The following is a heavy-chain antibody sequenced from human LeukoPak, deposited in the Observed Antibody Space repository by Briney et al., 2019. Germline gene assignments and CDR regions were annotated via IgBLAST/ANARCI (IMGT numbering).Heavy chain of an antibody. V-gene: IGHV3-53*01. J-gene: IGHJ4*02. D-gene: IGHD3-22*01. CDR3: ARVGYDSSGYLDY. Sequence: GGSLRLSCAASGFTVSSNYMSWVRQAPGKGLEWVSVIYSGGSTYYADSVKGRFTTSRDNSKNTLYLQMNSLRAEDTAVYYCARVGYDSSGYLDYWGQGTLVTVSS. CDR2: IYSGGST. CDR1: GFTVSSNY.